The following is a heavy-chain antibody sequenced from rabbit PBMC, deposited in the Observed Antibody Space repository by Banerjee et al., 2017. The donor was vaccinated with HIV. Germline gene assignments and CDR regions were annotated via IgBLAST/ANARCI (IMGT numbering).Heavy chain of an antibody. J-gene: IGHJ6*01. V-gene: IGHV1S45*01. D-gene: IGHD8-1*01. CDR1: GFSYSNKAV. Sequence: QEQLVESGGGLVQPGGSLKLSCTASGFSYSNKAVMCWVRQAPGKGLEWISCIAGSTSGFTYSATWAKGRFTYSKTSSTTVTLQMTSLTVADTATYFCARDTGSSFSSYGMDLWGPGTLVTVS. CDR2: IAGSTSGFT. CDR3: ARDTGSSFSSYGMDL.